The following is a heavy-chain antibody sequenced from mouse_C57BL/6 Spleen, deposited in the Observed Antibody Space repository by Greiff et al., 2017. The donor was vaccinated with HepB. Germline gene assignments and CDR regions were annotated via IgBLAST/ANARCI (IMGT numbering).Heavy chain of an antibody. Sequence: VKLQESGAELVRPGASVKLSCKASGYTFTDYYINWVKQRPGQGLEWIARIYPGSGNTYYNEKFKGKATLTAEKSSSTAYMQLSSLTSEDSAVYFCARNYGSSYEGYFDYWGQGTTLTVSS. V-gene: IGHV1-76*01. CDR2: IYPGSGNT. J-gene: IGHJ2*01. CDR3: ARNYGSSYEGYFDY. CDR1: GYTFTDYY. D-gene: IGHD1-1*01.